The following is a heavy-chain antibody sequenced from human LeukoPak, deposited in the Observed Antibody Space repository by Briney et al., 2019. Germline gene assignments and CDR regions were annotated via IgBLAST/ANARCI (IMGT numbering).Heavy chain of an antibody. Sequence: SETLSLTCTVSGGSNSSYYWSWIRQPAGKGLEWIGRIYTSGSTNYNPSLKSRVTMSVDTSKNQFSLKLSSVTAADTAVYYCAREHSSGWQITYYFDYWGQGTLVTVSS. CDR1: GGSNSSYY. V-gene: IGHV4-4*07. CDR2: IYTSGST. J-gene: IGHJ4*02. CDR3: AREHSSGWQITYYFDY. D-gene: IGHD6-19*01.